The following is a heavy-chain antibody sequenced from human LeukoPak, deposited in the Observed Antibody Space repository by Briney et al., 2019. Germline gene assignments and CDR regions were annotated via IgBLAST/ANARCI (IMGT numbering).Heavy chain of an antibody. V-gene: IGHV3-7*01. D-gene: IGHD1-1*01. Sequence: GGSLRLSCATSGFTFSRHWMSWVRQAPGKGLEWVANINQEGSVKYYVDSVKGRFNISRDNAKNSLYLQMNSLRSEDPAIYYCAEGTTGWGQGTLVTVSS. CDR2: INQEGSVK. CDR3: AEGTTG. J-gene: IGHJ1*01. CDR1: GFTFSRHW.